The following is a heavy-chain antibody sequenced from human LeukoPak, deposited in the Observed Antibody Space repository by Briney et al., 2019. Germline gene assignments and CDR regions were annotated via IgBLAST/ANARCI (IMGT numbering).Heavy chain of an antibody. Sequence: SETLSLTCAVSGGSFSSSNWWRWVRQPPGKGLEWIGEIYHSGSTNYSPSLKSRVTISVDKSKNQFSLKLSSVTAADTAVYYCARGGGDDPLGYWGQGTLVTVSS. CDR1: GGSFSSSNW. CDR3: ARGGGDDPLGY. CDR2: IYHSGST. V-gene: IGHV4-4*02. J-gene: IGHJ4*02. D-gene: IGHD2-21*02.